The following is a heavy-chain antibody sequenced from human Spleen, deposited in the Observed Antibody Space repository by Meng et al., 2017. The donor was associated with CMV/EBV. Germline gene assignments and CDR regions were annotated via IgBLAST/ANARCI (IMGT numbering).Heavy chain of an antibody. Sequence: SETLSLTCTVSGGSIYSYYWSWIRQSPGKGLEWLGYIFHSWSPNYNPFLMGRVTISLDTSENQFSLRLSAVTATDTGVYYCARAQRGSIAASGNFDYWGQGTLVTVSS. J-gene: IGHJ4*02. V-gene: IGHV4-59*01. CDR3: ARAQRGSIAASGNFDY. D-gene: IGHD6-25*01. CDR1: GGSIYSYY. CDR2: IFHSWSP.